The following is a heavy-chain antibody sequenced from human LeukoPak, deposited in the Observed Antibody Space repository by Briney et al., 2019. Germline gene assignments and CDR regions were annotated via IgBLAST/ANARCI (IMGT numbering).Heavy chain of an antibody. CDR1: GFTFSSYS. Sequence: PGGSLRLSCAASGFTFSSYSMNWVRQAPGKGLEWVSSISSSSSYIYYADSVKGRFTISRDNAKNSLYLQMNSLRAEDTAVYYCARETGSSSSTSYSAAMLFGYYYYYYMDVWGKGTTVTVSS. D-gene: IGHD2-2*01. CDR2: ISSSSSYI. J-gene: IGHJ6*03. CDR3: ARETGSSSSTSYSAAMLFGYYYYYYMDV. V-gene: IGHV3-21*01.